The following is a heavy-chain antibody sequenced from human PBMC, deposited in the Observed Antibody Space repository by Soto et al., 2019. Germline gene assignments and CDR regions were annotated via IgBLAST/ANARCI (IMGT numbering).Heavy chain of an antibody. D-gene: IGHD3-16*02. CDR3: ARGRIVVPPCDS. CDR2: IWPDGSEK. Sequence: QVRLEESGGGVVQAGRSRRLSCEVSGFTFRNYGMHWVRQAPGKGPEWVASIWPDGSEKFYADSVKGRFTISRDNSRYSTNTLYLQMNSLRVEDTAVYYCARGRIVVPPCDSWGRGTLVTVSS. J-gene: IGHJ5*01. CDR1: GFTFRNYG. V-gene: IGHV3-33*01.